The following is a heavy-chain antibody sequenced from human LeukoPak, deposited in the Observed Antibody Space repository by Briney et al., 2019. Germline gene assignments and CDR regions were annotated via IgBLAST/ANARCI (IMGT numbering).Heavy chain of an antibody. CDR1: GGTFSNYA. V-gene: IGHV1-69*13. J-gene: IGHJ1*01. CDR2: IIPIFGTA. Sequence: SVRVSCKASGGTFSNYAISWVRQAPGQGLEWMGAIIPIFGTANYAQKFQGRVTITADESTSTAYMELSSLRSEDTAVYYCARILSSSWYEYFHHWGQGTLVTVSS. D-gene: IGHD6-19*01. CDR3: ARILSSSWYEYFHH.